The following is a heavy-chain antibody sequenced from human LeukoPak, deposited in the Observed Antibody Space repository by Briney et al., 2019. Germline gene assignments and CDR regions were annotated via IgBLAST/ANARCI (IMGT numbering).Heavy chain of an antibody. V-gene: IGHV3-21*01. CDR2: ISSSSSYI. CDR1: GFTFSSYS. J-gene: IGHJ4*02. CDR3: AKDHVSSSSWFPDY. Sequence: GGSLRLSCAASGFTFSSYSMNWVRQAPGKGLEWVSSISSSSSYIYYADSVKGRFTISRDNAKNSLYLQMNSLRAEDTAVYYCAKDHVSSSSWFPDYWGQGTLVTVSS. D-gene: IGHD6-13*01.